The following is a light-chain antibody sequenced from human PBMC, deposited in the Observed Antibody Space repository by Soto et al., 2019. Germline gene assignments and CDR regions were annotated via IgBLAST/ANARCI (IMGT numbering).Light chain of an antibody. Sequence: QSVLAQPASVSGSPGQSITISCTGTASDVGAYDYVSWYQHHPGNPPKLLIFEVRDRPSGVSNRFSGSKSGNTASLTPSGLQPEDEADYCCSSRTSSSTLVFGTGTKVTVL. J-gene: IGLJ1*01. CDR1: ASDVGAYDY. CDR2: EVR. CDR3: SSRTSSSTLV. V-gene: IGLV2-14*01.